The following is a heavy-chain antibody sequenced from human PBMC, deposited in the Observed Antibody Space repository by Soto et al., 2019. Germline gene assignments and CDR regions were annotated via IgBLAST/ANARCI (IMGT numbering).Heavy chain of an antibody. CDR2: ISYDGSNK. Sequence: GGSLRLSCAASGFTFSSYGMHWVRQAPGKGLEWVAVISYDGSNKYYADSVKGRFTISRDNSKNTLYLQMNSLRAEDTAVYYCAKDMEAGDGWSGYYIGIAFDYWGQGTLVTVSS. D-gene: IGHD3-3*01. CDR3: AKDMEAGDGWSGYYIGIAFDY. CDR1: GFTFSSYG. V-gene: IGHV3-30*18. J-gene: IGHJ4*02.